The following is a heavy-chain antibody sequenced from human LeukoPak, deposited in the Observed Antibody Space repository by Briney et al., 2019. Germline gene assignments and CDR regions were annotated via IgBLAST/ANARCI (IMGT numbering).Heavy chain of an antibody. CDR1: GGSFSGYY. CDR3: ARVARVGSGWFDP. V-gene: IGHV4-34*01. D-gene: IGHD6-25*01. CDR2: INHSGST. J-gene: IGHJ5*02. Sequence: SETLSLTCAVYGGSFSGYYWSWIRQPPGKGLEWIGEINHSGSTNYNPSLKSRVTISVDTSKNQFSLKLSSVTAADTAVYYCARVARVGSGWFDPWGQGTLVTVSS.